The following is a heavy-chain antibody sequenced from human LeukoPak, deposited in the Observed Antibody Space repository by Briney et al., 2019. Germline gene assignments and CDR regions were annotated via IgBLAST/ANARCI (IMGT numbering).Heavy chain of an antibody. CDR1: GFTFSDYY. V-gene: IGHV3-11*01. J-gene: IGHJ6*02. CDR2: ISRSGSTI. Sequence: GGSLRLSCAASGFTFSDYYMSWIPQAPGKGLEWVSYISRSGSTIYYADSVKGRFTISRDNAKNSLYRQMYSLRAEDTAVYYCARVPAAGPHYYYYYGMDVWGQGTTVTVSS. CDR3: ARVPAAGPHYYYYYGMDV. D-gene: IGHD2-2*01.